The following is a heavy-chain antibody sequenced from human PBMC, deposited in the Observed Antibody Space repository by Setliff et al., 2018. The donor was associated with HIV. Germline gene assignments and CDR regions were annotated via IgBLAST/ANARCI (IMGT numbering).Heavy chain of an antibody. J-gene: IGHJ4*02. Sequence: PGESLKISCKGSGYSFSNHWIGWVRQMPGKGLEWMGIIYPGDSDTTYSPSFQGQVTISADKSISTAYLQWSSLKASDTAMYYCARQAVEYYGGNSNFDYWGQGTLVTVSS. V-gene: IGHV5-51*01. CDR3: ARQAVEYYGGNSNFDY. D-gene: IGHD4-17*01. CDR2: IYPGDSDT. CDR1: GYSFSNHW.